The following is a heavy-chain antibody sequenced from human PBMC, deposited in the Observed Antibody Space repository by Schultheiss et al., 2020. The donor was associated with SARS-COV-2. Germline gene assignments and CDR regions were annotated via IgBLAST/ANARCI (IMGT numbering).Heavy chain of an antibody. CDR1: GGSISSYY. V-gene: IGHV4-59*08. D-gene: IGHD6-13*01. CDR3: ARIAAAGSPLDY. Sequence: SETLSLTCTVSGGSISSYYWSWIRQPPGKGLEWIGSIYYSGSTNYNPSLKSRVTISVDTSKNQFSLKLSSVTAADTAVYYCARIAAAGSPLDYWGQGTLVTVSS. CDR2: IYYSGST. J-gene: IGHJ4*02.